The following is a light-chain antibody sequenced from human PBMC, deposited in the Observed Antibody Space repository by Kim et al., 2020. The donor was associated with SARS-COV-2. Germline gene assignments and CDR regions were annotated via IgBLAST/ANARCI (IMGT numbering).Light chain of an antibody. Sequence: VSPGRTAIITCSGDKLGHKYTGWYKQKPGQSPVLVMYQDSKRPSGIPERFAGSKSGNTATLTISGTQAMDEADYYCQAWDSSTAVVFGGGTQLTVL. CDR1: KLGHKY. CDR2: QDS. J-gene: IGLJ2*01. CDR3: QAWDSSTAVV. V-gene: IGLV3-1*01.